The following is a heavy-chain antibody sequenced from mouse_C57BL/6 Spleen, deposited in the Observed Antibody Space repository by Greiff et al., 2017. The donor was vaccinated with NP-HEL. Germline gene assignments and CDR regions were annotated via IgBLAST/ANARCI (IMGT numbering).Heavy chain of an antibody. V-gene: IGHV1-55*01. Sequence: VQLQQPGAELVKPGASVKMSCKASGYTFTSYWITWVKQRPGQGLEWIGDISPGSGSPNYNEKFKSKATLTVDTSSSTAYMQLSSLTSEDSAVYYCARSGLGYFDYRGQGTTLTVSS. CDR2: ISPGSGSP. CDR3: ARSGLGYFDY. D-gene: IGHD2-14*01. J-gene: IGHJ2*01. CDR1: GYTFTSYW.